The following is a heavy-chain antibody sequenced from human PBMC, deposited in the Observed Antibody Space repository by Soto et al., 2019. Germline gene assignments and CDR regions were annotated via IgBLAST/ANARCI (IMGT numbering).Heavy chain of an antibody. CDR2: IYYSGST. CDR3: AREGAPPPGHYYYGMDV. V-gene: IGHV4-61*01. CDR1: GGSISSSSYY. Sequence: SETLSLTCTVSGGSISSSSYYWGWIRQPPGKGLEWIGYIYYSGSTNYNPSLKSRVTISVDTSKNQFSLKLGSVTAADTAVYYCAREGAPPPGHYYYGMDVWGQGTTVTVSS. J-gene: IGHJ6*02.